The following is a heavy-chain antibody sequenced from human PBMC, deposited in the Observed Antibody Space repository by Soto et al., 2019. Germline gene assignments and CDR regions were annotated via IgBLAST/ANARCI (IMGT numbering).Heavy chain of an antibody. J-gene: IGHJ4*02. V-gene: IGHV3-15*01. Sequence: EVQLVESGGGLVEPGGSLRLSCEASGFTFGNAYMNWVRQAPGKGLEWVGRIKTNTDYGTTDYATPVKGRFLISRDDSKDTLFLQMNSLKTEDTAVYCCTDVQAKSYYDGSGYSPDWGQGTLVTVSS. D-gene: IGHD3-22*01. CDR2: IKTNTDYGTT. CDR1: GFTFGNAY. CDR3: TDVQAKSYYDGSGYSPD.